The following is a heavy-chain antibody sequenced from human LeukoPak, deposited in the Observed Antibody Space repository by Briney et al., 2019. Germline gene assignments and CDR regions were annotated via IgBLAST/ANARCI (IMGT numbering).Heavy chain of an antibody. CDR1: GFTFSSYS. V-gene: IGHV3-21*01. Sequence: GGSLRLSCAASGFTFSSYSMNWVRQAPGKGLEWVASISSSSSYIYYADSVKGRFTISRDNAKNSLYLQMNSLRAEDTAVYYCAREFSHYYDSSGYRWWGQGTLVTVSS. J-gene: IGHJ4*02. CDR3: AREFSHYYDSSGYRW. D-gene: IGHD3-22*01. CDR2: ISSSSSYI.